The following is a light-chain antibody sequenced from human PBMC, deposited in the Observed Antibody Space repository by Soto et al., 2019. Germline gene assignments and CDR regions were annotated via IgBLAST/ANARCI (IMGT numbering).Light chain of an antibody. CDR2: EVS. CDR3: SLYTGSSTPYV. J-gene: IGLJ1*01. Sequence: QSALTQPASVSGSPGQSITISCTGTSSDVGGYNYVSWYQQLPGKAPKLMIYEVSNRPSGVSNRFSGSKSGNTASLTISGLQAEDEADYYCSLYTGSSTPYVFGTGTKLTVL. CDR1: SSDVGGYNY. V-gene: IGLV2-14*01.